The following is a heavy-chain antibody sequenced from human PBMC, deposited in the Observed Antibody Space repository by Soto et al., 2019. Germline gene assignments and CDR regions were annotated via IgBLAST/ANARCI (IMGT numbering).Heavy chain of an antibody. D-gene: IGHD2-8*02. J-gene: IGHJ6*02. Sequence: ASVKVSCKASGYTSTSYYMHWVRQAPGQGLGWMGIINPSGGSTSYAQKFQGRVTMTRDTSTSTVYMELSSLRSEDTAVYYCARAGGLLPWSKGYGMDVWGQGTTVTVS. V-gene: IGHV1-46*01. CDR3: ARAGGLLPWSKGYGMDV. CDR2: INPSGGST. CDR1: GYTSTSYY.